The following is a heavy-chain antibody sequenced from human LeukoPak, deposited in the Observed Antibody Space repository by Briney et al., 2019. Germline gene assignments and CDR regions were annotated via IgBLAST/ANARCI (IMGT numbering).Heavy chain of an antibody. CDR2: IHYSGST. Sequence: SETLSLTCTVSGGSISSYYWSWIRQPPGKGLEWIGYIHYSGSTNYNPSLKSRVTIPVDTSKKQFSLKLTSVTAADTAVYYCAKSSGSYYNVDFDYWGQGTLVTVSS. D-gene: IGHD3-10*01. CDR1: GGSISSYY. J-gene: IGHJ4*02. CDR3: AKSSGSYYNVDFDY. V-gene: IGHV4-59*01.